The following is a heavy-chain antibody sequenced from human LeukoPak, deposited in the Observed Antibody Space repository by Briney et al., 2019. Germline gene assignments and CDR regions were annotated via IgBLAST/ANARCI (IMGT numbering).Heavy chain of an antibody. CDR2: IYHSGST. Sequence: PSGTLSLTCGVSGGSISSSYWWSWVRQPPGKGLEWIGEIYHSGSTNYNPSLKSRVTISMDKSKNQFSLNLSSVTAADTAVYYCARTAVALDYWGQGTLVTVSS. J-gene: IGHJ4*02. CDR1: GGSISSSYW. V-gene: IGHV4-4*02. D-gene: IGHD6-19*01. CDR3: ARTAVALDY.